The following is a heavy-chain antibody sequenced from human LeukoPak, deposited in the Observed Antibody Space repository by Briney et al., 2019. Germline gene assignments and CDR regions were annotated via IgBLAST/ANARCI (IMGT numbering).Heavy chain of an antibody. CDR1: GFTFSSYW. V-gene: IGHV3-74*01. CDR3: AKDWGYTTMVSYYFDY. D-gene: IGHD5-18*01. Sequence: GGSLRLSCAASGFTFSSYWMHWVRQAPGKGLEWVSRINSDGSSTSYADSVKGRFTISRDNAKNSLYLQMNSLRAEDTAVYYCAKDWGYTTMVSYYFDYWGQGALVTVSS. CDR2: INSDGSST. J-gene: IGHJ4*02.